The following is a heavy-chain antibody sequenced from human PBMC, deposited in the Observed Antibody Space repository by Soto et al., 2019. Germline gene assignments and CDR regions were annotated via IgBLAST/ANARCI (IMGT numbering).Heavy chain of an antibody. CDR2: IYHSGST. CDR3: ARGTYYYDSSGYWYAFDI. V-gene: IGHV4-30-2*01. Sequence: SETLSLTCAVSGGSISSGGYSWSWIRQPPGKGLEWIGYIYHSGSTYYNPSLKSRVTISVDRSKNQFSLKLSSVTAADTAVYYCARGTYYYDSSGYWYAFDIWGQGTMVTVSS. D-gene: IGHD3-22*01. CDR1: GGSISSGGYS. J-gene: IGHJ3*02.